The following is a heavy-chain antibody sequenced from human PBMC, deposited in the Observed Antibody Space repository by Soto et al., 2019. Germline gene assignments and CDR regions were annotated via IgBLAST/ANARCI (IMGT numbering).Heavy chain of an antibody. J-gene: IGHJ4*02. CDR3: LGQDIVVVPAAHPTPPHDY. D-gene: IGHD2-2*01. CDR1: GYSFTSYR. CDR2: IYTGDSDT. Sequence: GESLKISCKGSGYSFTSYRIGWVRKMPGKGLEWMGIIYTGDSDTRYSPSFQGQVTISADKSTSTAYLQWSSLKASDTAMYYCLGQDIVVVPAAHPTPPHDYWGQGTLVTVSS. V-gene: IGHV5-51*01.